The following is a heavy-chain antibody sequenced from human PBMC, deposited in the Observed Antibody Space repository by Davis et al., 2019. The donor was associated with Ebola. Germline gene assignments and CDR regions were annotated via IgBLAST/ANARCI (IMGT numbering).Heavy chain of an antibody. V-gene: IGHV1-3*04. Sequence: ASVKVSCKASGYTFTSYAMHWVRQAPGQRLEWVGWINTGKGNTKYSQQFQGRVTITRDTSASTAYMELSSLRSEDTAVYYCARRWLQPHDAFDIWGQGTMVTVSS. CDR2: INTGKGNT. J-gene: IGHJ3*02. D-gene: IGHD5-24*01. CDR3: ARRWLQPHDAFDI. CDR1: GYTFTSYA.